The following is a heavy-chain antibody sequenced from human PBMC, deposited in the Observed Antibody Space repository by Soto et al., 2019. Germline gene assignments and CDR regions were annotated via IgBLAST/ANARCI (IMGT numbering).Heavy chain of an antibody. Sequence: ETLSLTCTVSVGSISSYYWSWIRQPAGKGLEWIGRIYTSGSTNYNPSLKSRVTMSVDTSKNQFSLKLSSVTAADTAVYYCARVTLNDDFWSGYYGDYYGMDVWGQGTTVTVSS. V-gene: IGHV4-4*07. D-gene: IGHD3-3*01. CDR1: VGSISSYY. J-gene: IGHJ6*02. CDR3: ARVTLNDDFWSGYYGDYYGMDV. CDR2: IYTSGST.